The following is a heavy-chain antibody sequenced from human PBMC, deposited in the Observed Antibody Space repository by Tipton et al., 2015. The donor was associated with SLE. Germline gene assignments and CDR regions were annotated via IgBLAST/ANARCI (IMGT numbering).Heavy chain of an antibody. V-gene: IGHV3-21*01. Sequence: SLRLSCAASGFTFRTHSMNWVRQAPGKGLEWVSSISSSGTDIHYADSVSGRFTISRDNADNSLSLQMSSLRAEDTAVYYCTRGRGSRHYYSMDVWGGGTTVTVSS. J-gene: IGHJ6*03. CDR1: GFTFRTHS. D-gene: IGHD3-16*01. CDR3: TRGRGSRHYYSMDV. CDR2: ISSSGTDI.